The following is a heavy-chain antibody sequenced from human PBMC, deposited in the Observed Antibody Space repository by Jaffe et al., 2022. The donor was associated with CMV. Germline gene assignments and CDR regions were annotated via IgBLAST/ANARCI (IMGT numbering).Heavy chain of an antibody. Sequence: QVQLQQWGAGLLKPSETLSLTCAVYGGSFSGYYWSWIRQPPGKGLEWIGEINHSGITNYNPSLKSRVTITADTSKNQFSLKLSSVTAADKAVYYCATGEQLASFDFWGQGTLVTVSS. CDR3: ATGEQLASFDF. V-gene: IGHV4-34*01. D-gene: IGHD1-26*01. CDR1: GGSFSGYY. CDR2: INHSGIT. J-gene: IGHJ4*02.